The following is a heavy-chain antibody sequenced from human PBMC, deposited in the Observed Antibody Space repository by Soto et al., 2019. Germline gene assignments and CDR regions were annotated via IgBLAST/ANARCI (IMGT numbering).Heavy chain of an antibody. Sequence: WVANIKQDESEKYYVDSVKGRFTIARDNAKNSVYLQMNSLRAEDTAVYYCAREDFELRFLEWTYGMDVWGQGTTVTVSS. V-gene: IGHV3-7*01. D-gene: IGHD3-3*01. J-gene: IGHJ6*02. CDR2: IKQDESEK. CDR3: AREDFELRFLEWTYGMDV.